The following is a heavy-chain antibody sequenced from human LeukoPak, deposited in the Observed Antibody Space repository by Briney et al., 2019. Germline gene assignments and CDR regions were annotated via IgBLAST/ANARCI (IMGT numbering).Heavy chain of an antibody. Sequence: GGSLRPSCAAPGFTFSSYGFHWVRQPPGKGRDWVAVIWSDGSDKYYSASVRGRFTISRDNSDDTLYLQMDSLRAEDTAVYFCARTLGGYNYGPYDSWGQGTLVSVSS. D-gene: IGHD5-18*01. CDR1: GFTFSSYG. J-gene: IGHJ4*02. V-gene: IGHV3-33*08. CDR2: IWSDGSDK. CDR3: ARTLGGYNYGPYDS.